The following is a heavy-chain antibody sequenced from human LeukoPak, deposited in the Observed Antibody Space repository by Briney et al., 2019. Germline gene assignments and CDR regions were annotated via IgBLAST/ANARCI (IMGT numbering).Heavy chain of an antibody. J-gene: IGHJ4*02. Sequence: GRSLRLSCAASGFTFSSYVMLWVRQAPGKGLEWVAVIWYDGSNKYYADSVKGRFTISRDNSKNTLYLQMNSLRAEDTAVYYCARNLGSSWYGYFDYWGQGTLVTVSS. V-gene: IGHV3-33*01. CDR1: GFTFSSYV. CDR2: IWYDGSNK. CDR3: ARNLGSSWYGYFDY. D-gene: IGHD6-13*01.